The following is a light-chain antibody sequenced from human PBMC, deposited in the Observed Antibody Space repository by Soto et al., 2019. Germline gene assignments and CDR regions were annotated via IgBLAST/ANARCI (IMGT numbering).Light chain of an antibody. Sequence: QPVLTQPPSVSGAPGQRVTISCTGSSSNIGAGHVVHWYQQFPGRAPNLLIYGSSNRPSGVPDRFSGSKSGTSASLAITGLQAEDEADYYCQSYDNTLGASVFGGGTKLTVL. J-gene: IGLJ2*01. CDR3: QSYDNTLGASV. CDR2: GSS. CDR1: SSNIGAGHV. V-gene: IGLV1-40*01.